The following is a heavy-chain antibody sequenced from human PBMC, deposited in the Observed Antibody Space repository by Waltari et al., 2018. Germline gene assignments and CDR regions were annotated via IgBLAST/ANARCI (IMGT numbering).Heavy chain of an antibody. D-gene: IGHD2-15*01. Sequence: QLQESGPGLVKPSGTLSLSCAVSGDSVTSANWWSWVRPSPQRGLEWIGQVLSTGKTNYSPSCASRVTMSLDASNNQLSLKVTSATAADTAVYYCARDRGRGLYLDVWGPGTLVTVSP. CDR3: ARDRGRGLYLDV. CDR2: VLSTGKT. CDR1: GDSVTSANW. V-gene: IGHV4-4*02. J-gene: IGHJ4*02.